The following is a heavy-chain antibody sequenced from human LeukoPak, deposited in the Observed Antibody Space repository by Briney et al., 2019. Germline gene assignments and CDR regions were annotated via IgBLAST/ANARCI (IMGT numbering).Heavy chain of an antibody. CDR3: ARDHEYDSSGYFDY. CDR2: ISSSSSYI. J-gene: IGHJ4*02. CDR1: GFTFSNYW. Sequence: GGSLRLSCAASGFTFSNYWMSWVRQAPGKGLEWVSSISSSSSYIYYADSVKGRFTISRDNAKNSLYLQMNSLRAEDTAVYYCARDHEYDSSGYFDYWGQGTLVTVSS. V-gene: IGHV3-21*01. D-gene: IGHD3-22*01.